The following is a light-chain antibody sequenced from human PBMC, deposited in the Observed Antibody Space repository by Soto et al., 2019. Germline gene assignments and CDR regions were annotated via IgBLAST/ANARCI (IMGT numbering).Light chain of an antibody. CDR3: SSFTSISTLGYV. J-gene: IGLJ1*01. Sequence: QSALTQPASVSGSPGQSITISCTGTSSDVGVYNYVSWYQQQPGKAPKLIIYEVRNRPSGVSIRFSGSKSGDTASLTISGLQAEDEADYFCSSFTSISTLGYVFGSGTKV. V-gene: IGLV2-14*01. CDR1: SSDVGVYNY. CDR2: EVR.